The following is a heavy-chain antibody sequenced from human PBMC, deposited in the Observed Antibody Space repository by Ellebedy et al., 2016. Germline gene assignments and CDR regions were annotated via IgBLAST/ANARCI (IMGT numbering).Heavy chain of an antibody. Sequence: GGSLRLSXAVSGFNIGSYAMSWVRQAPGKGLEWVSLSSGRGDRTFYAESVQGRFTISRDNSKNTLFLQMDSLRAEDTAIYYCAKERRGGIRIVAIGVGADSWGQGTLVTVSS. D-gene: IGHD5-12*01. CDR3: AKERRGGIRIVAIGVGADS. V-gene: IGHV3-23*01. CDR1: GFNIGSYA. J-gene: IGHJ4*02. CDR2: SSGRGDRT.